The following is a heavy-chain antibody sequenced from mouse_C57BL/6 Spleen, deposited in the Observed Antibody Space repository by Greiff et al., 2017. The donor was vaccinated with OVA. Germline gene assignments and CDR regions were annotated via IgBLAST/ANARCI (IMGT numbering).Heavy chain of an antibody. J-gene: IGHJ2*01. CDR2: ISSGSSTI. V-gene: IGHV5-17*01. Sequence: EVKLMESGGGLVKPGGSLKLSCAASGFTFSDYGMHWVRQAPEKGLEWVAYISSGSSTIYYADTVKGRSTISRDNAKNTLFLQMTSLRSEDTAMYYCARGIYYNYDGYDFDYWGQGTTLTVSS. D-gene: IGHD2-4*01. CDR1: GFTFSDYG. CDR3: ARGIYYNYDGYDFDY.